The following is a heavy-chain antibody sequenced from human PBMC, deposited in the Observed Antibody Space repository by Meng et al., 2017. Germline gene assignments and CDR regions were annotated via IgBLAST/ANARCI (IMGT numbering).Heavy chain of an antibody. Sequence: GSLRLSCTVSGYSISSGYYWGWIRQPPGKGLEWIGSIYHSGSTYYNPSLKSRVTISVDTSKNQFSLKLGSVTAADTAVYYCARDIVTMVRGVIDDYWGQGTLVTVSS. D-gene: IGHD3-10*01. CDR1: GYSISSGYY. V-gene: IGHV4-38-2*02. CDR3: ARDIVTMVRGVIDDY. CDR2: IYHSGST. J-gene: IGHJ4*02.